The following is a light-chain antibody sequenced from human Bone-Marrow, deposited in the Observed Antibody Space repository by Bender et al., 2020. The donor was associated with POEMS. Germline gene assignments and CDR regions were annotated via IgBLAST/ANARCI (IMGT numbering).Light chain of an antibody. CDR2: DVS. CDR3: SSYAGGTTYVT. CDR1: SSDVGGYDY. Sequence: QSALTQPPSASGSPGQSVTISCTGTSSDVGGYDYVSWYQQHPGKAPKLIIYDVSKRPSGVPDRFSGSKSGNTASLTVSGLQADDEADYHCSSYAGGTTYVTFGGGTKLTVL. V-gene: IGLV2-8*01. J-gene: IGLJ2*01.